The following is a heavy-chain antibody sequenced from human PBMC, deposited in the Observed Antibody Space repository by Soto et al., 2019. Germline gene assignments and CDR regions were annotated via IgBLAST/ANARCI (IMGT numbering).Heavy chain of an antibody. V-gene: IGHV3-23*01. CDR2: ISGSGAAT. CDR3: AKDRPTTTSYIHNYFDY. D-gene: IGHD1-1*01. Sequence: EVQLLESGGGLVRPGGSLRLSCVVSGFTLRSYAMNWVRQAPGKGLEWVAAISGSGAATYYAKSVKGRFTISRENSKHTLHLEMTGLRAEDTAVYYCAKDRPTTTSYIHNYFDYWGQGALVTVSS. J-gene: IGHJ4*02. CDR1: GFTLRSYA.